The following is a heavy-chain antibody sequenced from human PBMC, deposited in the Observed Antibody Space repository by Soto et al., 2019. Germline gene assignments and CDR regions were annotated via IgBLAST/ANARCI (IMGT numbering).Heavy chain of an antibody. Sequence: EVQLLESGGGLVQPGGSLRLSCAASGFTFSSCAMGWVRQAPGKGLEWASDIIASGASTYYADSVKGRFTISRDNSKSTLYLQMNSLSAEDTALYYCAKGRSYYYYYGVDVWGQGTTVTVSS. CDR3: AKGRSYYYYYGVDV. J-gene: IGHJ6*02. CDR2: IIASGAST. CDR1: GFTFSSCA. V-gene: IGHV3-23*01.